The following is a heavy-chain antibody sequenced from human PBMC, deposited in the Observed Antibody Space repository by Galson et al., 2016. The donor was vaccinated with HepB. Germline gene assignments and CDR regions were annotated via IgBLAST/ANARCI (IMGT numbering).Heavy chain of an antibody. CDR3: ARDYGSGMGGMDV. Sequence: TLSLTCAVSGASVSSAGYSWSWIRQPPGKGLEWIGHIFHSGRTYNSLSLKSRVTLSVDKSKNQFSLRLSSVTAADTAVYYCARDYGSGMGGMDVWGQGTTVTVSS. CDR2: IFHSGRT. J-gene: IGHJ6*02. D-gene: IGHD3-10*01. V-gene: IGHV4-30-2*01. CDR1: GASVSSAGYS.